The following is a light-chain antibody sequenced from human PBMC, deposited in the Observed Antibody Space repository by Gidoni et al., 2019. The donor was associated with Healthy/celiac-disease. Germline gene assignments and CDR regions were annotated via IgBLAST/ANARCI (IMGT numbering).Light chain of an antibody. CDR3: MQALQTPFT. V-gene: IGKV2-28*01. J-gene: IGKJ3*01. CDR2: WGS. CDR1: QSLLHSNGYNY. Sequence: DIVLTQSPLSLPVTPGEPASISCRSSQSLLHSNGYNYLDWYLQKPGQSPQLRIYWGSNRASGVPDRFSGSGSGTDFTLKISRVEAEDVGVYYCMQALQTPFTFGPGTKVDIK.